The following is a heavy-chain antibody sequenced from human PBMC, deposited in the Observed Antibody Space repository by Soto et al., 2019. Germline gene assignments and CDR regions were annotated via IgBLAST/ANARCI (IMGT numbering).Heavy chain of an antibody. D-gene: IGHD2-2*01. CDR2: IYYSGST. V-gene: IGHV4-30-4*01. Sequence: SETLSLTCTVSGGSISSGDYYWSWIRQPPGKGLEWIGYIYYSGSTYYSPSLKSRVTISVDTSKNQFSLKLSSVTAADTAVYYCARDKGYCSSTSCFGFDPWGQGTLVTVSS. CDR1: GGSISSGDYY. J-gene: IGHJ5*02. CDR3: ARDKGYCSSTSCFGFDP.